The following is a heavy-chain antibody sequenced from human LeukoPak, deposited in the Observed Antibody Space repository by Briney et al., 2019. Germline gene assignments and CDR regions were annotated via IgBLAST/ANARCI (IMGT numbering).Heavy chain of an antibody. J-gene: IGHJ3*02. D-gene: IGHD3-16*01. V-gene: IGHV3-20*04. CDR3: ARDKKGGEGAVVFDI. Sequence: GGSLRLSCAASGFTFDDYGMSWVRQGPGKGLEWVSAINRNGDSTGYADSVKGRFTISRDNAKNSLYLQMNSLRAEDTALYYCARDKKGGEGAVVFDIWGHGTMVTVSS. CDR1: GFTFDDYG. CDR2: INRNGDST.